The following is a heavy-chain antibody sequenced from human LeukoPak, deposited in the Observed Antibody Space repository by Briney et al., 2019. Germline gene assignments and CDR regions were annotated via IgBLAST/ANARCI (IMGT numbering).Heavy chain of an antibody. CDR1: GGSFSGHY. J-gene: IGHJ6*03. D-gene: IGHD4-23*01. V-gene: IGHV4-34*01. Sequence: SETLSLTCAVYGGSFSGHYWSWIRQPPGKGLEWIGEINHSGNTNSNPSLKSRVTMSVDTSKNQFSLKLSSLTAADTAMYYCARREPHGDYGGKIRYYYCMDVWGKGTTITISS. CDR2: INHSGNT. CDR3: ARREPHGDYGGKIRYYYCMDV.